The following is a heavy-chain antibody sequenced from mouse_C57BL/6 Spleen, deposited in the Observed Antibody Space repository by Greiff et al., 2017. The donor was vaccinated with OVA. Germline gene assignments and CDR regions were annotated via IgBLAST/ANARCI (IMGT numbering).Heavy chain of an antibody. CDR2: ISYDGSN. V-gene: IGHV3-6*01. CDR1: GYSITSGYY. D-gene: IGHD1-1*01. CDR3: ARGAVVAPYYYAMDY. J-gene: IGHJ4*01. Sequence: EVKLQESGPGLVKPSQSLSLTCSVTGYSITSGYYWNWIRQFPGNKLEWMGYISYDGSNNYNPSLKNRISITRDTSKNQFFLKLNSVTTEDTATYYCARGAVVAPYYYAMDYWGQGTSVTVSS.